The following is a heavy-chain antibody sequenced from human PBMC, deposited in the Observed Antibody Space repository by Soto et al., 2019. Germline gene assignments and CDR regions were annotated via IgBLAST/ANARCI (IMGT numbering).Heavy chain of an antibody. J-gene: IGHJ6*02. D-gene: IGHD3-10*01. CDR2: ISYDGSNK. CDR1: GFTFSSYA. Sequence: QVQLVESGGGVVQPGRSLRLSCAASGFTFSSYAMHWVRQAPGKGLEWVAVISYDGSNKYYADSVKGRFTISRDNSKNTLYVQMNSLRAEDTAVYYCARDLVLLWFGEQRGMDVWGQGTTVTVSS. V-gene: IGHV3-30-3*01. CDR3: ARDLVLLWFGEQRGMDV.